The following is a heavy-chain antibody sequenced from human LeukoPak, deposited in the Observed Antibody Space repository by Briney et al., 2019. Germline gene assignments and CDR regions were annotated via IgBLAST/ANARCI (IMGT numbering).Heavy chain of an antibody. CDR2: IYYSGST. J-gene: IGHJ6*02. CDR1: GGSISSYY. V-gene: IGHV4-59*01. CDR3: ARSFGGLRYYYGMDV. D-gene: IGHD3-10*01. Sequence: SETLSLTCTVSGGSISSYYWSWIRQPPGKGLEWIGYIYYSGSTNYNPSLKSRVTISVDTSKNQFSLKLSSVTAADTAVYYCARSFGGLRYYYGMDVWGQGTTVTVSS.